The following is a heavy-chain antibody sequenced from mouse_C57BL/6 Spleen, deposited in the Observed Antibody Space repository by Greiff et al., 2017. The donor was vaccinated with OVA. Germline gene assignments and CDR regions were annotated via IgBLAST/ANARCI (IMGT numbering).Heavy chain of an antibody. V-gene: IGHV1-54*01. D-gene: IGHD1-1*01. CDR1: GYAFTNYL. Sequence: QVQLKESGAELVRPGTSVKVSCKASGYAFTNYLIEWVKQRPGQGLEWIGVINPGSGGTNYNEKFKGKATLTADKSSSTAYMQLSSLTSEDSAVYFCARGYYGSDYFDYWGQGTTLTVSS. CDR2: INPGSGGT. CDR3: ARGYYGSDYFDY. J-gene: IGHJ2*01.